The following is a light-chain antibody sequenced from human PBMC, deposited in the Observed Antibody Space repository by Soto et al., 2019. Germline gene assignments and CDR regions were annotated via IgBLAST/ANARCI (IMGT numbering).Light chain of an antibody. V-gene: IGKV3-20*01. CDR1: QSISSSY. CDR3: QQYYSTLPLT. J-gene: IGKJ4*01. CDR2: GAS. Sequence: EIVLTQSPGTLSLSPGERATLSCRASQSISSSYLAWYQQKPGQAPRLLIYGASSRATGTPDRFSGSGSGTDFTLTISSLQAEDVAVYYCQQYYSTLPLTFGGGTKVDIK.